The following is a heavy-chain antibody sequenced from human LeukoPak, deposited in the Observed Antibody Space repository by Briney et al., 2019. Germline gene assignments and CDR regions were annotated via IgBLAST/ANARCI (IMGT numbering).Heavy chain of an antibody. J-gene: IGHJ4*02. CDR3: ARSYCSGGSCPWGFDY. V-gene: IGHV3-48*03. Sequence: GGSLRHSCAAYGFTFSSYEMNWVRQGRGKGQERVSYISSSGSTIYYAVSVKGRFTISRDNAKSSLYLQINILRAEDTAVYYCARSYCSGGSCPWGFDYWGQGTLVTVSS. D-gene: IGHD2-15*01. CDR2: ISSSGSTI. CDR1: GFTFSSYE.